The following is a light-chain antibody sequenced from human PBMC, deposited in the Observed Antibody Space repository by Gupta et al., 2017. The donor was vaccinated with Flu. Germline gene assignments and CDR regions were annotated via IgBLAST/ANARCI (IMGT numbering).Light chain of an antibody. CDR3: AAWDASLNGVV. CDR2: INN. J-gene: IGLJ2*01. CDR1: SSNIGSNS. V-gene: IGLV1-44*01. Sequence: QSVLPQPPSASGTPGQRVTISCSGSSSNIGSNSVNWYQQLPGTAPKLLIYINNQRPSGVPDRVSGSKSGPSASLAISGLQSEDEADYYCAAWDASLNGVVFGGGTKLTVL.